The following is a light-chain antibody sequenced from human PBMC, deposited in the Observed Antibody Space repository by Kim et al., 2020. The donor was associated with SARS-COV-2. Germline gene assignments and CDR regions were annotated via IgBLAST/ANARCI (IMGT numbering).Light chain of an antibody. CDR3: QQYNDDRT. CDR1: QSISSR. J-gene: IGKJ1*01. CDR2: DAS. Sequence: GDRVTITCRASQSISSRLAWYQQKPGMAPKLLVYDASSLETGVPPRFSGSGSGTEFTLTISSLQPDDLATYYCQQYNDDRTFGPGTKVDIK. V-gene: IGKV1-5*01.